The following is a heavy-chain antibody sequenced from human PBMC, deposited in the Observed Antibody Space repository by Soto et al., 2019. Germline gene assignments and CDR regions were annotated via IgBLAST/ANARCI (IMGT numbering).Heavy chain of an antibody. CDR2: MFHSGST. J-gene: IGHJ6*02. Sequence: QVQLQESGPGLVKPSGTLSLTCVVSGASISDSHWWTWVRQPPGQGLEWIGEMFHSGSTNYNPTLKSPVTISRDKTRHQFSLNLNSETAADTAVYYCAKNNDCAIEAWGQGTMVTVSS. CDR1: GASISDSHW. D-gene: IGHD1-20*01. CDR3: AKNNDCAIEA. V-gene: IGHV4-4*02.